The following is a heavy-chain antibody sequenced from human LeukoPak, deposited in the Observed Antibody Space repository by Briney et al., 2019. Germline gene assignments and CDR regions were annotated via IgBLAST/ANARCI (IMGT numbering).Heavy chain of an antibody. Sequence: GGSLRLSCAASGFXVSSNYISWVRQAPGKGREWVSVIYSGGRTYYADSLKGRFTISRDNSKKTLYLQMNSLRAEDTAVYYCARDVGNFDYWGQGTLVTVSS. CDR2: IYSGGRT. CDR3: ARDVGNFDY. J-gene: IGHJ4*02. CDR1: GFXVSSNY. V-gene: IGHV3-66*01.